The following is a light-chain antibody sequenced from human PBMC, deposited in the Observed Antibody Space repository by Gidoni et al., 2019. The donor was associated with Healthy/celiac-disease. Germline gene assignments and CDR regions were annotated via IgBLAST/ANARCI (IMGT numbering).Light chain of an antibody. Sequence: EIVLTQSPATLSLSPGERATLSCRARQSVSSYLAWYQQKPGQAPRLLIYDASNRATGTPARFSSSGSGTDFTLTISSLEPEDFAVYYCQQRSNWRALTFGGGTKVEIK. CDR2: DAS. J-gene: IGKJ4*01. CDR3: QQRSNWRALT. V-gene: IGKV3-11*01. CDR1: QSVSSY.